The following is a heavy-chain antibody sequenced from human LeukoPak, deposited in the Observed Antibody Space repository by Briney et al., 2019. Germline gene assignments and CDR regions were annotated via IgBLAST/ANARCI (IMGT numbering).Heavy chain of an antibody. D-gene: IGHD3-10*01. Sequence: SETLSLTCTVSGGSISSSSYYWGWIRQPPGKGLEWIGSIYYSGSTYYNPSLKSRVTISVDTSKNQFSLKLSSVTAADTAVYYCARGDGSVDAFDIWGQGTMVTVSS. CDR3: ARGDGSVDAFDI. CDR2: IYYSGST. V-gene: IGHV4-39*07. J-gene: IGHJ3*02. CDR1: GGSISSSSYY.